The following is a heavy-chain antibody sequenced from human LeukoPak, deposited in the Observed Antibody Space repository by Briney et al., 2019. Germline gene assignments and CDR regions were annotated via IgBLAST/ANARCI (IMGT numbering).Heavy chain of an antibody. CDR2: IYYSGST. J-gene: IGHJ5*02. Sequence: SQTLSLTCTVSGGSISSGVYYWSWIRQPPGKGLEWIGYIYYSGSTYYNPSLKSRVTISVDTSKNQFSLKLSSVTAADTAVYYCARDQTGDYYDSSGYYSWFDPWGQGTLVTVSS. CDR3: ARDQTGDYYDSSGYYSWFDP. D-gene: IGHD3-22*01. V-gene: IGHV4-30-4*01. CDR1: GGSISSGVYY.